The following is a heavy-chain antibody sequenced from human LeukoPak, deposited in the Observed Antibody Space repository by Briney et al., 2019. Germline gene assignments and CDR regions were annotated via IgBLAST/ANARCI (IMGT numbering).Heavy chain of an antibody. CDR1: GFTFSSYS. Sequence: GGSLRLSCAASGFTFSSYSMNWVRQAPGKGLEWVSSISSSSSYIYYADSVKGRFTISRDNSKNTLFLQMNSLRAEDTAIYYCARDWGVPAAPGDYWGQGTLVTVSS. CDR2: ISSSSSYI. CDR3: ARDWGVPAAPGDY. J-gene: IGHJ4*02. V-gene: IGHV3-21*01. D-gene: IGHD2-2*01.